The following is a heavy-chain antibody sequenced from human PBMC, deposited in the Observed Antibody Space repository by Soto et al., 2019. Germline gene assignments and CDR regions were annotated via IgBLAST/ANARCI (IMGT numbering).Heavy chain of an antibody. J-gene: IGHJ6*02. CDR2: ITGSGGYT. D-gene: IGHD3-9*01. CDR3: AKERYYDILTGPENYYYHYGMDV. Sequence: EVQLLESGGGLVQPGGSLRLSCAASGFTFSSYAMSWVRQAPGKGLEWVSDITGSGGYTFYADSVTGRFTISRDNSKNRLYLQMSSLRAEDTAVYYCAKERYYDILTGPENYYYHYGMDVWGQGTTVTVSS. CDR1: GFTFSSYA. V-gene: IGHV3-23*01.